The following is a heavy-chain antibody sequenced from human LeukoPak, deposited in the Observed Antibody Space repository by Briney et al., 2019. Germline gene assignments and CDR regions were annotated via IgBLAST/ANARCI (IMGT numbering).Heavy chain of an antibody. V-gene: IGHV4-34*01. CDR1: GGSFSGYY. Sequence: SETLSLTCAVYGGSFSGYYWSWIRQPPGKGLEWIGEINHSGSTNYNPSLKSRVTISVDTSKNQFSLKLSSVTAADTAVYYCARVRGKGYCSGGSCYRYYYGMDVWGQGTTATVSS. D-gene: IGHD2-15*01. CDR3: ARVRGKGYCSGGSCYRYYYGMDV. CDR2: INHSGST. J-gene: IGHJ6*02.